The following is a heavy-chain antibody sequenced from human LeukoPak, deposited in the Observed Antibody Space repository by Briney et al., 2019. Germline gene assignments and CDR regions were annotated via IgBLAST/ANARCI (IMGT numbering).Heavy chain of an antibody. CDR3: ARRDSNADAFDI. V-gene: IGHV5-51*01. J-gene: IGHJ3*02. CDR1: GYSFTSYW. Sequence: GEPLKFSCKGSGYSFTSYWSGWVRQLPGKGLGWLGIIYPGDSDTRYSPSFQGQVTISADKSISTAYLQWSSLKASDTAMYYCARRDSNADAFDIWGERTMVTVSS. CDR2: IYPGDSDT. D-gene: IGHD6-13*01.